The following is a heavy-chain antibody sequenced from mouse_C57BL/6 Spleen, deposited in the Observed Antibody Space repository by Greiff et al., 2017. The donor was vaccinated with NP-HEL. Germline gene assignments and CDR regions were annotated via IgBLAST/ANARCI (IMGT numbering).Heavy chain of an antibody. CDR2: ISSGGSYT. J-gene: IGHJ4*01. CDR1: GFTFSSYG. V-gene: IGHV5-6*01. Sequence: EVKLMESGGDLVKPGGSLKLSCAASGFTFSSYGMSWVRQTPDKRLEWVATISSGGSYTYYPDSVKGRFTISRDNAKNTLYLQMSSLKSEDTAMYYCAGSSGDSAMDYWGQGTSVTVSS. CDR3: AGSSGDSAMDY. D-gene: IGHD3-2*02.